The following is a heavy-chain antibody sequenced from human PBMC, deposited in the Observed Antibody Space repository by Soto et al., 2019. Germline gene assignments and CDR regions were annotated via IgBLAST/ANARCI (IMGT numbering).Heavy chain of an antibody. J-gene: IGHJ6*02. CDR1: GYSSTSYW. CDR2: IYPGDSDT. CDR3: ARLTAGTVYRKDV. V-gene: IGHV5-51*01. Sequence: GASLKISCKGSGYSSTSYWHGWVRQSPGKGLESMGIIYPGDSDTRYSPSFQGQVTISADKSISTAYLQWSSLKASDTAMYYCARLTAGTVYRKDVWGRGTTDTVSS. D-gene: IGHD1-7*01.